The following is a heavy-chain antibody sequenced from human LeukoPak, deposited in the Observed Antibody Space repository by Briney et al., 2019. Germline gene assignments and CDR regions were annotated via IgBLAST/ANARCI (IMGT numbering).Heavy chain of an antibody. J-gene: IGHJ4*02. CDR2: IYHSGST. CDR3: ARRRAVAGRGYFDY. V-gene: IGHV4-4*02. D-gene: IGHD6-19*01. CDR1: GGSISSSNW. Sequence: SETLSLTCAVSGGSISSSNWWSWVRPPPGKGLEWIGEIYHSGSTNYNPSLKSRVTISVDKSKNQFSLKLSSVTAADTAVYYCARRRAVAGRGYFDYWGQGTLVTVSS.